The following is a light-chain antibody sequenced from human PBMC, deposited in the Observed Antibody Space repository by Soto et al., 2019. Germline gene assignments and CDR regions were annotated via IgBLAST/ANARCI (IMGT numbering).Light chain of an antibody. V-gene: IGKV1-5*01. CDR1: QKFNNW. Sequence: DIQLTQSPSTLSASVGDRVTLTCRASQKFNNWLAWYKQKPGKAPKVLIYDASSLESGVPSRFSGSGSGTEFTLTISSLQPDDFATYYCQQYDGNFGPGTKVDIK. CDR3: QQYDGN. J-gene: IGKJ3*01. CDR2: DAS.